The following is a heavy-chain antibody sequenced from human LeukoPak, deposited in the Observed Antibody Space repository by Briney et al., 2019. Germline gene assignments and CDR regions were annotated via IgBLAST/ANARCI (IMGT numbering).Heavy chain of an antibody. CDR2: IYYSGST. CDR1: AGSISSYY. CDR3: AREVGYYYGMDV. D-gene: IGHD1-26*01. Sequence: PSETLSLTCTGSAGSISSYYWSWIRQPPGKGLEWIGYIYYSGSTNYNPSLKSRVTISVDTSKNQFSLKLSSVTAADTAVYYCAREVGYYYGMDVWGQGTTVTVSS. J-gene: IGHJ6*02. V-gene: IGHV4-59*01.